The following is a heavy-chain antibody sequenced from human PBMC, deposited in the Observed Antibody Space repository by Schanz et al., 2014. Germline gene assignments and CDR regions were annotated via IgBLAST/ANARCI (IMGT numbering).Heavy chain of an antibody. CDR3: AKQHIVRGVIYLNWFDS. Sequence: VQLVESGGGVVQPGRSLRLSCAASGFMFSSYAMHWVRQAPGKGLEWVSVISWNSGTIGYADSVKGRFTISRDNAKNSLYLQMNSLRAEDTAVYYCAKQHIVRGVIYLNWFDSWGQGTLVTVSS. CDR2: ISWNSGTI. D-gene: IGHD3-10*01. J-gene: IGHJ5*01. CDR1: GFMFSSYA. V-gene: IGHV3-9*01.